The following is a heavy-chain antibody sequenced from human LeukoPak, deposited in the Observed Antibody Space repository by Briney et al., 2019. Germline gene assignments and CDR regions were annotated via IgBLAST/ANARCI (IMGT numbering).Heavy chain of an antibody. V-gene: IGHV3-23*01. D-gene: IGHD2-21*02. J-gene: IGHJ4*02. CDR3: AKRDRPCSGDCSAPYYFDF. CDR1: GFTFSSYA. Sequence: PGGSLRLSCAASGFTFSSYAMSWVRQAPGKGLEWVSSVSSSGGNTYYADSVKGRFTISRDNSKNTVYLQMSSLRPEDTAVYYCAKRDRPCSGDCSAPYYFDFWGQGTLVTVSS. CDR2: VSSSGGNT.